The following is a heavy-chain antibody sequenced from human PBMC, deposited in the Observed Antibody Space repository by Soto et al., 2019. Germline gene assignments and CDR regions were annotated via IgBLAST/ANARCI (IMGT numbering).Heavy chain of an antibody. Sequence: QVQLVPSGAAVKKPGSSVTVSCKASGGTFSSYAIRWVRLAPGQGLEWMGGILPIFGTANYAQKFHGRVTITADESKSTAYIELSSLRSEDTAVYYCAACSSSGRGGGERWGQGTLVTVSS. CDR3: AACSSSGRGGGER. CDR1: GGTFSSYA. D-gene: IGHD6-6*01. CDR2: ILPIFGTA. J-gene: IGHJ4*02. V-gene: IGHV1-69*01.